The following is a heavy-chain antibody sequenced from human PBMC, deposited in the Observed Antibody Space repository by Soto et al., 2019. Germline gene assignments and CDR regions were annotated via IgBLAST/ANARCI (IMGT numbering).Heavy chain of an antibody. CDR3: ASDIVVVVAAEYFQH. J-gene: IGHJ1*01. D-gene: IGHD2-15*01. CDR1: GFTFSSYS. CDR2: ISSSSSSI. V-gene: IGHV3-21*01. Sequence: PGGALRLSCVDSGFTFSSYSMNWVRQAPGKGLEWVSSISSSSSSIYYADSVKGRFTISRDNAKNSLYLQMNSLRAEDTAVYYCASDIVVVVAAEYFQHWGQGTLVTVSS.